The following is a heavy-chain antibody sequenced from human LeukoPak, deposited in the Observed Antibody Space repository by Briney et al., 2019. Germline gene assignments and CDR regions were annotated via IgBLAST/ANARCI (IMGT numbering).Heavy chain of an antibody. CDR2: MSGSGGRT. D-gene: IGHD3-22*01. CDR1: GCTFNSYA. J-gene: IGHJ4*02. CDR3: ARHVVAVGFDY. Sequence: GGSLRLSCAASGCTFNSYAMSWVRQAPGKGLEWVSAMSGSGGRTYYADSVKGGFTISRDNANNSLYLQMNSLRAEDTAVYYCARHVVAVGFDYWGQGTLVTVSS. V-gene: IGHV3-23*01.